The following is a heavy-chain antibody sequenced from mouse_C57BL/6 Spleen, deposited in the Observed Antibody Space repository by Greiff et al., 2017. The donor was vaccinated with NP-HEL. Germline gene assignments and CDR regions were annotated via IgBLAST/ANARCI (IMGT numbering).Heavy chain of an antibody. D-gene: IGHD1-1*01. CDR1: GFTFSDYY. V-gene: IGHV5-16*01. CDR2: INYDGSST. Sequence: EVKVVESEGGLVQPGSSMKLSCTASGFTFSDYYMAWVRQVPEKGLEWVANINYDGSSTYYLDSLKGRSIISRDKAKNILYLKMSREKSEDTAKYYCASEKGCYWSRGGFADGGKGTLVTV. J-gene: IGHJ3*01. CDR3: ASEKGCYWSRGGFAD.